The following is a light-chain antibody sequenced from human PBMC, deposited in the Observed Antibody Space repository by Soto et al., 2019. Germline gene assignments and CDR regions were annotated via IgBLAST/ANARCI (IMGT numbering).Light chain of an antibody. CDR1: RLGSKY. J-gene: IGLJ2*01. CDR2: QDN. CDR3: QAWDSSSVI. Sequence: SYELTQPPSVSVSPGQTASLTCSGDRLGSKYASWYQQKAGQSPVLVIYQDNKLPSGIPERISGSNSGNTATLTISGTQALDEADYYCQAWDSSSVIFGGGTKLTVL. V-gene: IGLV3-1*01.